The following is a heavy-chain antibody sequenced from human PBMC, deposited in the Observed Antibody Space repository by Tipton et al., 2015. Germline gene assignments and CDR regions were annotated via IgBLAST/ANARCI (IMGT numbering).Heavy chain of an antibody. J-gene: IGHJ5*02. D-gene: IGHD3-3*01. CDR3: ARMVSVFGAVDDWFDP. Sequence: LRLSCTVSSGSIGSGDDYWSWLRQHPGKGLEWIGRIYKSGITDYTPSLKSRVSISVDTSKNQFSLKLSSVSVADTAVYYCARMVSVFGAVDDWFDPWGQGILVTVSS. CDR1: SGSIGSGDDY. V-gene: IGHV4-31*03. CDR2: IYKSGIT.